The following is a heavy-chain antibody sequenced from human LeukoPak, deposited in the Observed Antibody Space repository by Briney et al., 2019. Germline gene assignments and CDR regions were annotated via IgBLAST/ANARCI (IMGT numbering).Heavy chain of an antibody. D-gene: IGHD4-17*01. Sequence: GGSLRLSCAASGFTVTNNYMSWVRQAPGKGLEWVSLIYRGGSTYYADSVKGRFTISRDNSKNTLYLQMNSLRVEDTAVYYCARADNYGDYGQWGKGTTVTVSS. CDR2: IYRGGST. CDR3: ARADNYGDYGQ. J-gene: IGHJ6*04. V-gene: IGHV3-53*01. CDR1: GFTVTNNY.